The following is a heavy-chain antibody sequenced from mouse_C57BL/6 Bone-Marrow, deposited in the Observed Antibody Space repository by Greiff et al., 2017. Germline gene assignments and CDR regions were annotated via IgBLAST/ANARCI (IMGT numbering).Heavy chain of an antibody. J-gene: IGHJ3*01. Sequence: QVQLQQPGAELVMPGASVKLSCKASGYTFTSYWMHWVQQRPGQGLEWIGEIDPSDSYTNYHQKFKGQSTLTVDKSSSTAYMQLSSLTSEDSAVYYCAREDYYYGSSSWFAYWGQGTLVTVSA. D-gene: IGHD1-1*01. CDR3: AREDYYYGSSSWFAY. CDR1: GYTFTSYW. CDR2: IDPSDSYT. V-gene: IGHV1-69*01.